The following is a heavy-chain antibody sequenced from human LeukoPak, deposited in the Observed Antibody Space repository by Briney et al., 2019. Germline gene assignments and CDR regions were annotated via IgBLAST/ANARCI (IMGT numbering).Heavy chain of an antibody. CDR1: GFTFSSYA. J-gene: IGHJ4*02. Sequence: QPGGSLRLSCAASGFTFSSYAMSWVRQAPGKELEWVSAISGSGGSTYYADSVKGRFTISRDNSKNTLYLQMNSLRAEDTAVYYCAKDGLRYFDWLLSTYWGQGTLVTVSS. CDR2: ISGSGGST. D-gene: IGHD3-9*01. CDR3: AKDGLRYFDWLLSTY. V-gene: IGHV3-23*01.